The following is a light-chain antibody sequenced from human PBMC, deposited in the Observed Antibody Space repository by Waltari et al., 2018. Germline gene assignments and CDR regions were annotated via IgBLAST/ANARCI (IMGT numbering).Light chain of an antibody. V-gene: IGKV4-1*01. CDR2: WAS. J-gene: IGKJ5*01. Sequence: DIVMNQSPDSLAVSLGERATINCKSSQSVLYSSNNKNYLAWYQQKPGQPPKLLVDWASTRESGVPDRFSGSGSGTDFTLTISSLQAEDVAVYYCQQFYTTPMTFGQGTRLEIK. CDR3: QQFYTTPMT. CDR1: QSVLYSSNNKNY.